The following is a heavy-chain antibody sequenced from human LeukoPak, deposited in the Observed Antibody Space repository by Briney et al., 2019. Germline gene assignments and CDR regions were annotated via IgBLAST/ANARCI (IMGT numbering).Heavy chain of an antibody. D-gene: IGHD3-22*01. CDR2: IYGGGST. CDR1: GFTVSNNY. CDR3: ARLPPYYYDSSGYYHDAFDI. Sequence: GGSLRLSCVVSGFTVSNNYMKWVRQAPGKGLEWVSTIYGGGSTYYADSVRGRFTISRHNSKNTLYLQMDSLRAEDTAVYYCARLPPYYYDSSGYYHDAFDIWGQGTMVTVSS. J-gene: IGHJ3*02. V-gene: IGHV3-53*04.